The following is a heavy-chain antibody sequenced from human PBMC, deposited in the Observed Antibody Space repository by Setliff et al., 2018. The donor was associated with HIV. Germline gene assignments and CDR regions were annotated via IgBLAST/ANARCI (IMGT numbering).Heavy chain of an antibody. D-gene: IGHD6-6*01. V-gene: IGHV3-73*01. CDR2: IRRKANNYAT. Sequence: HPGGSLRLSCEASGFTFSGSTMHWVRQASGKGLEWVGRIRRKANNYATAYAASVGGRFTISRDDSKNTAYLEMNSLKTEDTAVYYCTRREYSRSLDWYFDLWGPGTLVTVSS. J-gene: IGHJ2*01. CDR3: TRREYSRSLDWYFDL. CDR1: GFTFSGST.